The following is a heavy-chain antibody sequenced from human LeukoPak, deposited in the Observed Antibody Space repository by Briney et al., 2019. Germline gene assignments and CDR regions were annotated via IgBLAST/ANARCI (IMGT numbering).Heavy chain of an antibody. D-gene: IGHD5-18*01. Sequence: GGSLRLSCAASGFTFSSYSMNWVRQAPGKGLEWVSSISSSSSYIYYADSVKGRFTISRDNAKNSLYLQMNSLRAEDTAVYYCARDGAAMVRNDYWGQGTLVTVSS. CDR1: GFTFSSYS. V-gene: IGHV3-21*01. J-gene: IGHJ4*02. CDR3: ARDGAAMVRNDY. CDR2: ISSSSSYI.